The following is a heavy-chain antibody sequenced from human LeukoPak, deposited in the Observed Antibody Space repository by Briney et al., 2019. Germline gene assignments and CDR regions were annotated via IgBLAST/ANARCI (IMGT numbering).Heavy chain of an antibody. Sequence: PGGSLRLSRAASGFTFDDYAMHWVRQAPGKGLEWVSGISWNSGSIGYADSVKGRFTISRDNAKNSLYLQMNSLRAEDTALYYCAKDIRYYYDSSGLFDYWGQGTLVTVSS. CDR3: AKDIRYYYDSSGLFDY. J-gene: IGHJ4*02. CDR1: GFTFDDYA. V-gene: IGHV3-9*01. CDR2: ISWNSGSI. D-gene: IGHD3-22*01.